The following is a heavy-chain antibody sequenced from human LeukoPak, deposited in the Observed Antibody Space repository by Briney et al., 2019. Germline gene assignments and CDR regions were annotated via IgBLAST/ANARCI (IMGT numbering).Heavy chain of an antibody. J-gene: IGHJ1*01. CDR1: GGSISSGGYS. V-gene: IGHV4-30-2*01. CDR2: IYHSGST. CDR3: ARAGYDTSGYYYAEYFQH. D-gene: IGHD3-22*01. Sequence: SETLSLTCAVSGGSISSGGYSWSWIRQPPGKGLEWIGYIYHSGSTYYNPSLKSRVTISVDRSKNQFSLKLSSVTAADTAVYYCARAGYDTSGYYYAEYFQHWGQGTLVTVSS.